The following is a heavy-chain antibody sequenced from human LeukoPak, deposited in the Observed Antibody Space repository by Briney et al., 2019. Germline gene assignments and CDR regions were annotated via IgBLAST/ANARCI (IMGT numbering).Heavy chain of an antibody. CDR1: GYTFTSYG. CDR2: ISAYNGNT. V-gene: IGHV1-18*01. Sequence: ASVKVSCKASGYTFTSYGISWVRQAPGQGLEWMGWISAYNGNTNYAQKFQGRVTLTRDTSASTAYMELSSLRSEDTAVYYCARSYCSGGSCYSNWFDPWGQGTLVTVSS. J-gene: IGHJ5*02. CDR3: ARSYCSGGSCYSNWFDP. D-gene: IGHD2-15*01.